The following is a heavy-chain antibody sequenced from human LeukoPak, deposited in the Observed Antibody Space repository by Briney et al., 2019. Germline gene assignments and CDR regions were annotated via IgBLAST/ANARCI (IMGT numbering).Heavy chain of an antibody. J-gene: IGHJ4*02. V-gene: IGHV3-23*01. CDR1: GFTFSSYA. CDR3: AYESANIVLMVYGGFDY. CDR2: ISGSGGST. Sequence: GSLRLSCAASGFTFSSYAMSWVRQAPGKGLEWVSAISGSGGSTYYADSVKGRFTISRDNSKNTLYLQMNSLRAEDTAVYYCAYESANIVLMVYGGFDYWGQGTLVTVSS. D-gene: IGHD2-8*01.